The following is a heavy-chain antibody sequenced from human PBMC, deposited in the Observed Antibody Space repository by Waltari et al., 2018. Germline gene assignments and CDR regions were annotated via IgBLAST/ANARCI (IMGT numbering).Heavy chain of an antibody. CDR1: GFTFSSYG. CDR2: ISYDGINK. Sequence: QVQLVESGGGVVQPGRSLRLSCAASGFTFSSYGMHWVRQAPGKGLEGVAVISYDGINKYDADSVKGRFTISRDNSKNTLYLQMNSLRAEDTAVYYCAKNSGSYYWDFQHWGQGTLVTVSS. D-gene: IGHD1-26*01. J-gene: IGHJ1*01. V-gene: IGHV3-30*18. CDR3: AKNSGSYYWDFQH.